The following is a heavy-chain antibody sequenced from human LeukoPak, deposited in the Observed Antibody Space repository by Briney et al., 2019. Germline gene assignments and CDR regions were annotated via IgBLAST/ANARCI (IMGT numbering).Heavy chain of an antibody. D-gene: IGHD3-10*01. J-gene: IGHJ4*02. V-gene: IGHV3-20*04. Sequence: GGSLRLSCAPSGFTFADFGMSWVRQAPGKGLEWVSGINWNGGSTDYADSVKGRFTISRDNAKNSLYLQMNSLRAEDTAVYYCARFRLSGADYWGQGTLVTVSS. CDR2: INWNGGST. CDR3: ARFRLSGADY. CDR1: GFTFADFG.